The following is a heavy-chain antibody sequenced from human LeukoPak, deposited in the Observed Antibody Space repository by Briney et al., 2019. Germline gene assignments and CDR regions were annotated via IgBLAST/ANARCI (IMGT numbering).Heavy chain of an antibody. CDR2: ISYDGSNR. Sequence: GGSLRLSCAASGFTFSSYGMHWVRQAPGKGLEWVAVISYDGSNRYYADSVKGRFTISRDTSKNTLYLQMNSLRAEDTAVYYCAKTRSRNMITFGGVENWFDPWGQGALVTVSS. D-gene: IGHD3-16*01. CDR1: GFTFSSYG. CDR3: AKTRSRNMITFGGVENWFDP. J-gene: IGHJ5*02. V-gene: IGHV3-30*18.